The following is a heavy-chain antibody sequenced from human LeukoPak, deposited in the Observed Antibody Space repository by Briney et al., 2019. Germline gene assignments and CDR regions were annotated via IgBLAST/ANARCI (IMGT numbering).Heavy chain of an antibody. D-gene: IGHD2-2*01. CDR3: SHSGVPAEGQNENSYFRY. CDR2: IYSGGST. J-gene: IGHJ4*02. Sequence: TGGSLRLSCAASGFTVSSSYMSWVRQAPGKGLEWVSVIYSGGSTYYADSVKGRFTISRDNSKNTLYLQMNSLRAEDTAVYYCSHSGVPAEGQNENSYFRYWGQGTLVTVSS. CDR1: GFTVSSSY. V-gene: IGHV3-53*05.